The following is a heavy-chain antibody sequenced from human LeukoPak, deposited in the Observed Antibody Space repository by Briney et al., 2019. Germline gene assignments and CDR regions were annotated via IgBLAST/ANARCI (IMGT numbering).Heavy chain of an antibody. D-gene: IGHD6-19*01. CDR2: ISYDGSNK. CDR1: GFTFSSYG. V-gene: IGHV3-30*03. CDR3: ARTYSSGWFSSYYYGMDV. J-gene: IGHJ6*02. Sequence: GRSLRLSCAASGFTFSSYGMHWVRQAPGKGLEWVAVISYDGSNKYYADSVKGRFTISRDNSKNTLYLQMNSLRAEDTAVYYCARTYSSGWFSSYYYGMDVWGQGTTVTVSS.